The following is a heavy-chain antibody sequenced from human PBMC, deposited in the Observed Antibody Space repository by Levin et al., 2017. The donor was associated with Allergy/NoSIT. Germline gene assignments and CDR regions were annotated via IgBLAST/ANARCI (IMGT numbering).Heavy chain of an antibody. CDR1: GFTFTYNA. CDR2: LSYDGSDT. Sequence: GGSLRLSCAASGFTFTYNAMHWVRQAPGKGLEWVAVLSYDGSDTYYADSVKGRFTISRDTSKNTLYLQMYSLRPEDTAVYYCARDSFTSGTTGTRIPGGMDGWGQGTTVTVSS. D-gene: IGHD1-1*01. CDR3: ARDSFTSGTTGTRIPGGMDG. V-gene: IGHV3-30*04. J-gene: IGHJ6*02.